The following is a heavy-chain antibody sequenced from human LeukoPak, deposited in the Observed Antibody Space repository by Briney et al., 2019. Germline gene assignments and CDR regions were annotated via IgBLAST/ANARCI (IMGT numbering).Heavy chain of an antibody. V-gene: IGHV4-4*07. D-gene: IGHD5-18*01. J-gene: IGHJ4*02. CDR1: GGSISGFY. CDR2: IYTSASGST. CDR3: ARDHHKRGYSPFDY. Sequence: SETLSLTCTLSGGSISGFYWSWIRQPAGKGLEWIGRIYTSASGSTDYNPSLKSRVTMSVDTSRNQFSLKLISVTAADTAVYYCARDHHKRGYSPFDYWGQGTLVTVSS.